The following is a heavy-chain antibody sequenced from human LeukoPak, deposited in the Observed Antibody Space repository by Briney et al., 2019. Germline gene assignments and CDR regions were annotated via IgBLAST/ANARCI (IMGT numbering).Heavy chain of an antibody. CDR1: GGSISSSSYY. CDR2: IYYNGST. CDR3: ARFGIAARPDAFDI. V-gene: IGHV4-39*01. J-gene: IGHJ3*02. D-gene: IGHD6-6*01. Sequence: SETLSLTCTVSGGSISSSSYYWGWIRQPPGKGLEWIGSIYYNGSTYYNPSLKSRVTISVDTSKNQFSLKLSSVTAADTAVYYCARFGIAARPDAFDIWGQGTMVTVSS.